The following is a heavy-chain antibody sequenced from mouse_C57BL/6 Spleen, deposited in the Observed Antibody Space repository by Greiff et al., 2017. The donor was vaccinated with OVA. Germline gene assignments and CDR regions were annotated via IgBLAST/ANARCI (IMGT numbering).Heavy chain of an antibody. D-gene: IGHD4-1*01. J-gene: IGHJ1*03. CDR1: GFSLTSYG. Sequence: VQVVESGPGLVAPSQSLSITCTVSGFSLTSYGVHWVRQPPGKGLEWLVVIWSDGSTTYNSALKSRLSISKDNSKSPVFLKMNRRQTDDTAMYYCARGGANWDGYFDVWGTGTTVTVSS. CDR2: IWSDGST. CDR3: ARGGANWDGYFDV. V-gene: IGHV2-6*03.